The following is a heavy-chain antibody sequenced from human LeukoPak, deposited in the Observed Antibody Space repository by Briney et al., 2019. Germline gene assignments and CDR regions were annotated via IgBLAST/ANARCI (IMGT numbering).Heavy chain of an antibody. CDR1: GDSMNNYY. CDR2: MYYSGST. J-gene: IGHJ5*02. V-gene: IGHV4-59*01. Sequence: PSETLSLTCTVSGDSMNNYYWSWIRQPPGKGLEWIGYMYYSGSTNYNPSLKSRVTISIDASKHQFSLRLSSVTAADTAVYFCARGPLFYYASRSYQGLDPWGQGTLVTVSS. CDR3: ARGPLFYYASRSYQGLDP. D-gene: IGHD3-10*01.